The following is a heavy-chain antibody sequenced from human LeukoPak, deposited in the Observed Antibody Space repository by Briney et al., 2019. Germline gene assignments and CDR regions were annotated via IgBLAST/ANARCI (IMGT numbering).Heavy chain of an antibody. J-gene: IGHJ4*02. V-gene: IGHV1-2*02. CDR1: GYTFIGYY. D-gene: IGHD3-10*01. Sequence: ASVKVSCKTSGYTFIGYYIQWVRQAPGQGLEWMGWINPNSDDTNYAQKFQGRVTMTRDTSISTAYMELSSLRSEDTAVYYCARGDLYNFDNWGQGTLVTVSS. CDR3: ARGDLYNFDN. CDR2: INPNSDDT.